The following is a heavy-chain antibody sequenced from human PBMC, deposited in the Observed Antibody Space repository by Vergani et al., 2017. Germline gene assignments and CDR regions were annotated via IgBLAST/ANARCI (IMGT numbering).Heavy chain of an antibody. D-gene: IGHD2-21*02. Sequence: VQLLESGGGLVQPGRSLRLSCAASGFTFSSYAMHWVRQAPGKGLEWVAVISYDGSNKYYADSVKGRFTISRDNSKNTLYLQMNSLRAEDTAVYYCARGDRDAGAFDIWGQGTMVTVSS. CDR2: ISYDGSNK. J-gene: IGHJ3*02. CDR3: ARGDRDAGAFDI. V-gene: IGHV3-30-3*01. CDR1: GFTFSSYA.